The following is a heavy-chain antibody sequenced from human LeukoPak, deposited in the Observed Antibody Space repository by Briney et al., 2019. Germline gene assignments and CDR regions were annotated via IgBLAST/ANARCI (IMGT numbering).Heavy chain of an antibody. V-gene: IGHV1-8*03. CDR1: GYSFSTYD. J-gene: IGHJ3*02. D-gene: IGHD3-10*01. CDR3: ARRVMVRGAKGYSGAFGI. Sequence: RASVKVSCKASGYSFSTYDTNWVRQASGQGLEWMGWIHPTSTNTAYAQKFHPRFQGRLTITRDTSISTAYMELSSLTSDDTAVYYCARRVMVRGAKGYSGAFGIWGQGTMVTVSS. CDR2: IHPTSTNT.